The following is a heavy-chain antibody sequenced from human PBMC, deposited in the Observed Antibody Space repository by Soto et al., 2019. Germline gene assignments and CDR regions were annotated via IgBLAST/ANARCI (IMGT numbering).Heavy chain of an antibody. J-gene: IGHJ6*02. Sequence: QLQLQESGPGLVKPSETLSLTCTVSGGSISSSSYYWGWIRQPPGKGLEWIGSIYYSGSTYYNPSLKSRVTISVDTSKNQFSLKLSSVTAADTAVYYCARQATRITMVRGVIIKDYGMDVWGQGTTVTVSS. CDR3: ARQATRITMVRGVIIKDYGMDV. D-gene: IGHD3-10*01. CDR1: GGSISSSSYY. V-gene: IGHV4-39*01. CDR2: IYYSGST.